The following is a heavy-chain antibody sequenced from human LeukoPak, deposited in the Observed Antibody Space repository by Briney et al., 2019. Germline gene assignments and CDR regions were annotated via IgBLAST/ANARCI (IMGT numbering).Heavy chain of an antibody. V-gene: IGHV3-30*04. D-gene: IGHD3-22*01. Sequence: GGSLRPSCAASGFTFSSYAMHWVRQAPGKGLEWVAVISYDGSNKYYADSVKGRFTISRDNSKNTLYLQMNSLRAEDTAVYYCARDGVPGGYYPYYFDYWGQGTLVTVSS. J-gene: IGHJ4*02. CDR2: ISYDGSNK. CDR3: ARDGVPGGYYPYYFDY. CDR1: GFTFSSYA.